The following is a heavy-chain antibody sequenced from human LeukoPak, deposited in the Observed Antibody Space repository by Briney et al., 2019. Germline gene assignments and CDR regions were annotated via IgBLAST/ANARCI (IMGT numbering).Heavy chain of an antibody. Sequence: ASVKVSCKASGYTFTSYDINWVRQATGQGLEWTGWMNPNSGNTGYAQKFQGRVTMTRNTSISTAYMELSSLRSEDTAVYYCARETPPLIAVAGHYYYYMDVWGKGTTVTVSS. CDR2: MNPNSGNT. J-gene: IGHJ6*03. CDR3: ARETPPLIAVAGHYYYYMDV. D-gene: IGHD6-19*01. V-gene: IGHV1-8*01. CDR1: GYTFTSYD.